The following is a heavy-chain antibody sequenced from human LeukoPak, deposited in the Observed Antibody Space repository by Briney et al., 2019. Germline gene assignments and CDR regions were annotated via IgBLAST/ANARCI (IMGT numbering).Heavy chain of an antibody. CDR1: GGTFSSYA. CDR2: IIPIFGTA. CDR3: ATYHPSSWYRAFDY. D-gene: IGHD6-13*01. J-gene: IGHJ4*02. Sequence: SVKVSCKASGGTFSSYAISWARQAPGQGLEWMGGIIPIFGTANYAQKFQGRVTITADESTSTAYMELSSLRSEDTAVYYCATYHPSSWYRAFDYWGQGTLVTVSS. V-gene: IGHV1-69*13.